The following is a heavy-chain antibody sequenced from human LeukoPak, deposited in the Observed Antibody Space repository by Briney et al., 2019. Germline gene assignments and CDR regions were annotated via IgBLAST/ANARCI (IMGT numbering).Heavy chain of an antibody. Sequence: GGSLRLSCAASGFTFSSYSMNWVRQAPGKGLEWVSSISSRSSYIYYADSVKGRFTISRDNAKNSLYLQMNSLRAEDTAVYYCARGIEYYYYYMDVWGKGTTVTVSS. J-gene: IGHJ6*03. D-gene: IGHD2/OR15-2a*01. V-gene: IGHV3-21*01. CDR2: ISSRSSYI. CDR1: GFTFSSYS. CDR3: ARGIEYYYYYMDV.